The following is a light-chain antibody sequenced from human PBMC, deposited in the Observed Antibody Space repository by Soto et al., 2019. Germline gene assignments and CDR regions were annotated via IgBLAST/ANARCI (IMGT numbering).Light chain of an antibody. J-gene: IGLJ1*01. CDR2: SNN. V-gene: IGLV1-44*01. CDR3: AAWDASLGGFYV. Sequence: QSVLTQPPSASGTPGQRVTISCSGSSSNIGSNTVNWYQQLPGTAPKLLIYSNNQRPSGVPDRFSGSKSGTSASLAISGLQSGDEGDYYCAAWDASLGGFYVFGSGTKVTVL. CDR1: SSNIGSNT.